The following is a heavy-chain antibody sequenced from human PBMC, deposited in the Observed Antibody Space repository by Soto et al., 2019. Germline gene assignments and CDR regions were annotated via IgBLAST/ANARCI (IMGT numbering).Heavy chain of an antibody. V-gene: IGHV4-59*01. D-gene: IGHD3-9*01. J-gene: IGHJ6*02. CDR1: GGSISSYY. CDR2: IYYSGST. Sequence: SETLSLTCTVSGGSISSYYWSWIRQPPGKGLEWIGYIYYSGSTNYNPSLKSRVTISVDTSKNQFSLKLSSVTAADTAAYYCARNNYDILTGFYYYGMDVWGQGTTVTVSS. CDR3: ARNNYDILTGFYYYGMDV.